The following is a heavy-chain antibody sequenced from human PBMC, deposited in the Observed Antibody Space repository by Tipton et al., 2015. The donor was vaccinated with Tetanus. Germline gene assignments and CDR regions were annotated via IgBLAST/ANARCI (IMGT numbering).Heavy chain of an antibody. Sequence: LTCTVSGGSMISYCWSWIRQPAGKGLEWVGRIKRRADGGTTDYPAPVKGRFTISRDESENTLYLQMNSLKTEDTAMYYCTTLSTTVAHGGDYWGQGTLVTVSS. V-gene: IGHV3-15*01. CDR2: IKRRADGGTT. J-gene: IGHJ4*02. CDR3: TTLSTTVAHGGDY. D-gene: IGHD4-23*01. CDR1: GGSMISYC.